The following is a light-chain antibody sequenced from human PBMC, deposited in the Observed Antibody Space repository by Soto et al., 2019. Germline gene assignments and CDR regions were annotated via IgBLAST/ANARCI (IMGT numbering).Light chain of an antibody. CDR1: SSDIGSYNH. CDR2: EVS. CDR3: CSYAGSSTHV. Sequence: QSVLTQPPSVSGSPGQSVTISCTGTSSDIGSYNHVCWYQQAPGTAPKLMIYEVSNRPSGVPDRFSGSKSGNTASLTISGLQAEDEADYYCCSYAGSSTHVFGTGTKVPVL. J-gene: IGLJ1*01. V-gene: IGLV2-18*02.